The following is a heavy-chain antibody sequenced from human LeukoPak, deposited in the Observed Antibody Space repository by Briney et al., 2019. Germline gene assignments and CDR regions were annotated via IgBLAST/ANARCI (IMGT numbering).Heavy chain of an antibody. CDR2: ISGSGGST. V-gene: IGHV3-23*01. CDR3: ARDRDSSGSWEINFDY. Sequence: PGGSLRLSCAASGFTFSSYAMSWVRQAPGKGLEWVSAISGSGGSTYYADSVKGRFTISRDNSKNTLYLQMDSLRAEDTAVYYCARDRDSSGSWEINFDYWGQGTLVTVSS. CDR1: GFTFSSYA. D-gene: IGHD6-13*01. J-gene: IGHJ4*02.